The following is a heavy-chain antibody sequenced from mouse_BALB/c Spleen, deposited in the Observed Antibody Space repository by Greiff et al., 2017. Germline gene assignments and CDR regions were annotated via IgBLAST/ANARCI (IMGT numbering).Heavy chain of an antibody. Sequence: DVKLVESGGGLVKPGGSLKLSCAASGFTFSSYAMSWVRQTPEKRLEWVASISSGGSTYYSASVKGRFTITRDNARNIQYHQMSSLRSEDAAMYYCARGRDYYDYDGFAYWGQGTLVTVSA. J-gene: IGHJ3*01. CDR1: GFTFSSYA. CDR2: ISSGGST. D-gene: IGHD2-4*01. CDR3: ARGRDYYDYDGFAY. V-gene: IGHV5-6-5*01.